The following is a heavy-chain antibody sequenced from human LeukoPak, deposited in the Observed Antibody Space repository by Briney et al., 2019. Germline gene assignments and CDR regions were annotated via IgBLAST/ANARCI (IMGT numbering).Heavy chain of an antibody. V-gene: IGHV4-59*08. CDR3: AKTVAGYWYFDL. Sequence: SETLSLTCTVSGGSISSYYWGWIRQPPGKGLEWIGYIYYSGSTNYNPSLKSRVTISVDPSKNQFSLKLNSVTAADTAVYYCAKTVAGYWYFDLWGRGTLVTVSS. D-gene: IGHD6-19*01. J-gene: IGHJ2*01. CDR1: GGSISSYY. CDR2: IYYSGST.